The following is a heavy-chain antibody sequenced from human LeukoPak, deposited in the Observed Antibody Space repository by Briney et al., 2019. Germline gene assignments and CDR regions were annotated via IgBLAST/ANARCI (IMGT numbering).Heavy chain of an antibody. CDR2: IKEDGSVM. CDR3: ARDLWGSYSTGSYLDY. D-gene: IGHD6-19*01. Sequence: GGSLRLSCAVSGFPFTNYWMSWVRQAPGKGLEWVANIKEDGSVMYYVDSLKGRFTISGDSAQNFLYLQMNSLRVEDTAVYFCARDLWGSYSTGSYLDYWGQGALVTVSS. V-gene: IGHV3-7*01. J-gene: IGHJ4*02. CDR1: GFPFTNYW.